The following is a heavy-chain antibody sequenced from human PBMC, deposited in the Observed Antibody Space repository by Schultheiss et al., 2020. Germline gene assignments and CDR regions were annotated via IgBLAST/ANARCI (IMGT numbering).Heavy chain of an antibody. CDR1: GFTFSSYD. D-gene: IGHD5-18*01. CDR3: AKYSSASPKYYSYMDV. CDR2: IGTAGDP. J-gene: IGHJ6*03. V-gene: IGHV3-13*05. Sequence: GGSLRLSCAASGFTFSSYDMHWVRLVTGKGLEWVSAIGTAGDPYYPGSVKGRFTISRENAKNSLYLQMNSLRAGDTAKYYCAKYSSASPKYYSYMDVWGKGTTVTVSS.